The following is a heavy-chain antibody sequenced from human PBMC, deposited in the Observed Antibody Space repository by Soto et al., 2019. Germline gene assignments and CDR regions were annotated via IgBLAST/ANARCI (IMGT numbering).Heavy chain of an antibody. D-gene: IGHD3-22*01. CDR3: ARDNYYDSSGYLSGMDV. V-gene: IGHV3-33*01. CDR1: GFTFSSYG. J-gene: IGHJ6*02. Sequence: GGSLRLSCAASGFTFSSYGMHWVRQAPGKGLEWVAVIWYDGSNKYYADSVKGRFTISRDNSKNTLYLQMNSLRAEDTAVYYCARDNYYDSSGYLSGMDVWGQGTTVTVSS. CDR2: IWYDGSNK.